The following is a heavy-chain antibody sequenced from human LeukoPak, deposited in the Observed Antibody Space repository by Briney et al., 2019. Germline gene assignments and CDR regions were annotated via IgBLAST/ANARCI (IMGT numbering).Heavy chain of an antibody. Sequence: SETLSLTCTVSGGSIISYYWSWIRQPPGKGLEWIGYIYYSGSTNYKPSLKSRLTISVDTSKNQFSLKLSSVTAADTAVYYCARRRDDYNALRAFDIWGQGTMVTVSS. CDR3: ARRRDDYNALRAFDI. CDR2: IYYSGST. D-gene: IGHD5-24*01. V-gene: IGHV4-59*01. J-gene: IGHJ3*02. CDR1: GGSIISYY.